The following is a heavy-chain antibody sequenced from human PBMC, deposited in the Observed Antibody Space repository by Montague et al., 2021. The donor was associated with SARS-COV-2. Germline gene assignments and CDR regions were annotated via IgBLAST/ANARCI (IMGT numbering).Heavy chain of an antibody. J-gene: IGHJ3*02. CDR2: IYTSGST. V-gene: IGHV4-61*02. D-gene: IGHD5-12*01. Sequence: TLSLTCTVSGGSISSGSYYWSWIRQPAGKGLEWIVRIYTSGSTNYNPSLKRRVTISVDTSKNQFSLKLSSAAAADTAVYYCASLLWLRGAFDIWGQGTMVTVSS. CDR3: ASLLWLRGAFDI. CDR1: GGSISSGSYY.